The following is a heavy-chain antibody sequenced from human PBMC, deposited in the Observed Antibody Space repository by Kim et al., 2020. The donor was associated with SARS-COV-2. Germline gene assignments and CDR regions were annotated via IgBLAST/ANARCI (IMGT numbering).Heavy chain of an antibody. J-gene: IGHJ6*02. D-gene: IGHD6-13*01. CDR3: ARPPGSSWYYYGMDV. CDR2: ISSSSSYI. CDR1: GFTFSSYS. Sequence: GGSLRLSCAASGFTFSSYSMNWVRQAPGKGLEWVSSISSSSSYIYYADSVKGRFTISRDNAKNSLYLQMNSLRAEDTAVYYCARPPGSSWYYYGMDVWGQGTTVTASS. V-gene: IGHV3-21*01.